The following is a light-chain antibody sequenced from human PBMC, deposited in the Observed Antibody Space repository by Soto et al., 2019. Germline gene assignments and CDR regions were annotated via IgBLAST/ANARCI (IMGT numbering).Light chain of an antibody. CDR2: ESN. V-gene: IGLV1-51*02. J-gene: IGLJ2*01. Sequence: QSVLTQPPSVSAALGQRVTIYCSGSSSNIGNKYVSWYQQLPGSAPKLLIYESNKRPSGIPDRFSGSKSGTSATLDITGLQTGDEADYYCGTWDSSLNGGVFGGGTKVTVL. CDR3: GTWDSSLNGGV. CDR1: SSNIGNKY.